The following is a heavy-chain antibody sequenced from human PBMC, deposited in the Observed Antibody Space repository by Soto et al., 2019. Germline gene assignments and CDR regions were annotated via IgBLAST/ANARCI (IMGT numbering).Heavy chain of an antibody. CDR3: ARGTVLRILEWLHRPGGFDY. V-gene: IGHV1-46*03. D-gene: IGHD3-3*01. CDR2: INPSGGST. J-gene: IGHJ4*02. CDR1: GYTFTSYY. Sequence: QVQLVQSGAEVKKPGASVKVSCKASGYTFTSYYMHWVRQAPGQGLEWMGIINPSGGSTSYAQKFQGRVTMTRDTSTSTVYMELSSLRSEDTAVYYCARGTVLRILEWLHRPGGFDYWGQGTLVTVSS.